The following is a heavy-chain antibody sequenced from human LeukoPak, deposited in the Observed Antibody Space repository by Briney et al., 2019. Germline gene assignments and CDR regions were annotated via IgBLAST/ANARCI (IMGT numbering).Heavy chain of an antibody. CDR1: GGSFSGYY. J-gene: IGHJ3*02. D-gene: IGHD5-18*01. CDR2: INHSGST. V-gene: IGHV4-34*01. CDR3: ARKSYVDAFDI. Sequence: SGTLSLTCAVYGGSFSGYYWSWIRQPPGKGLEWIGEINHSGSTNYNPSLKSRVTISVDTSKNQFSLKLSSVTAADTAVYYCARKSYVDAFDIWGQGTMVTVSS.